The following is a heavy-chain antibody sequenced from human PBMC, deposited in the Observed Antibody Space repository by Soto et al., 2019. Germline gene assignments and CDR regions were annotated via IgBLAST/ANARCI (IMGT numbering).Heavy chain of an antibody. J-gene: IGHJ4*02. D-gene: IGHD3-16*01. CDR1: GYTFTNYY. Sequence: QVQLVQSGAEVKRPGASVKVSCKASGYTFTNYYMHWVRQAPGQGLEWMGVIHYSGATPTYAQKFLGRVTMARDTSTSTVYVELSSLTSEDTAVYYCARGGPDLATIGRFDYWGQGTLVTVSS. V-gene: IGHV1-46*01. CDR3: ARGGPDLATIGRFDY. CDR2: IHYSGATP.